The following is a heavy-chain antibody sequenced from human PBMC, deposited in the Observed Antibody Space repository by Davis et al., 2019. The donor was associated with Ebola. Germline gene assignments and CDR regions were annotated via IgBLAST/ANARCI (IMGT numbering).Heavy chain of an antibody. CDR2: IYSSGTT. CDR1: GDYVTAFY. Sequence: PSETLSLTCNVSGDYVTAFYWSWVRQPAGKGLEWIGRIYSSGTTNYNPSLESRVTMSIDTSKNQFSLSLSSVTAADTAVYYCARLWSLDGDSWGRGVHVVVSS. D-gene: IGHD3-22*01. J-gene: IGHJ4*02. V-gene: IGHV4-4*07. CDR3: ARLWSLDGDS.